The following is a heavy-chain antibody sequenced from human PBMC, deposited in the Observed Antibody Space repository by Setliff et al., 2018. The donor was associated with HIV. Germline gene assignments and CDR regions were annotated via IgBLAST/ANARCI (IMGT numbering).Heavy chain of an antibody. CDR1: GGSISTYF. Sequence: SETLSLTCTVSGGSISTYFWSWVRQTPGKGLEWIGYIYYTGSTSYNPSFRSRVTISVDTSKNQFSLMLDSVTAADTAVYYCARLITRGAARPLGEDAFDIWGQGTMVTVSS. CDR3: ARLITRGAARPLGEDAFDI. D-gene: IGHD6-6*01. V-gene: IGHV4-59*08. J-gene: IGHJ3*02. CDR2: IYYTGST.